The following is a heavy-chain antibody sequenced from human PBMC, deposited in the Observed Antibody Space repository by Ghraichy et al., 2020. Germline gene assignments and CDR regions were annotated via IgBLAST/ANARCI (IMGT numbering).Heavy chain of an antibody. V-gene: IGHV3-13*01. CDR2: IGTAGDT. CDR3: ARAPNSKFYYYYYMDV. Sequence: GGSLRLSCAASGFTFSSYDMHWVRQATGKGLEWVSAIGTAGDTYYPGSVKGRFTISRENAKNSLYLQMNSLRAGDTAVYYCARAPNSKFYYYYYMDVWGKGTTVTVSS. CDR1: GFTFSSYD. D-gene: IGHD4-11*01. J-gene: IGHJ6*03.